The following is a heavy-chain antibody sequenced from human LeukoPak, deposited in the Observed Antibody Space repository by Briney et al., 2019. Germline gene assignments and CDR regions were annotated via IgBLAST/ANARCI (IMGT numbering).Heavy chain of an antibody. J-gene: IGHJ3*02. D-gene: IGHD2-8*01. CDR1: GYTFTSYD. Sequence: GASVKVSCKASGYTFTSYDINWVRQATGQGLEWMGWMNPNSANTGYAQKFQGRVTMTRDTSINTAYMELSSLTSEDTAVYYCARARLSYVYPFDIRGQGTMVTVSS. CDR3: ARARLSYVYPFDI. V-gene: IGHV1-8*01. CDR2: MNPNSANT.